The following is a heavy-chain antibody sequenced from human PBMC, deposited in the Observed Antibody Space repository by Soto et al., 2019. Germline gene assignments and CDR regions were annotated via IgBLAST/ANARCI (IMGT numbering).Heavy chain of an antibody. D-gene: IGHD3-10*01. V-gene: IGHV3-9*01. CDR2: ISANGDNV. CDR3: AISLVRGIIQEYHYGVDV. J-gene: IGHJ6*02. CDR1: GFTVDDYA. Sequence: PGGSLRLSCVASGFTVDDYAMHWVRQTPGKGLEWVSGISANGDNVDYADSIKGRFTISRDNPKNTLYLQMNSLRAEDTAVYYCAISLVRGIIQEYHYGVDVWGQGTTVTVSS.